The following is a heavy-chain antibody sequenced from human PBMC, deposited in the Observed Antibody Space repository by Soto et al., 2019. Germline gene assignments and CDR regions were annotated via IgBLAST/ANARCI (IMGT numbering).Heavy chain of an antibody. Sequence: EVQLLESGGGLVQPGGSLRLSCAASGFTFSSYAMSWVRQAPGKGLEWVSAISGSGGSTYYADSVKGRFTISRDNSKNTLDLQMNSLRAEDTAVYYCAKDGTMVRGVILDYFDYWGQGTLVTVSS. CDR1: GFTFSSYA. D-gene: IGHD3-10*01. CDR3: AKDGTMVRGVILDYFDY. CDR2: ISGSGGST. J-gene: IGHJ4*02. V-gene: IGHV3-23*01.